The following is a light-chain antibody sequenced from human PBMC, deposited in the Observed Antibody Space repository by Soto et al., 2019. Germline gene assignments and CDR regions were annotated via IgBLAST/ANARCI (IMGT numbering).Light chain of an antibody. J-gene: IGLJ1*01. CDR2: RNN. Sequence: QSVLTQPPSASGTPGQRVTISCSGSSSNIGSNYVYWYQQLPGTAPKLLIYRNNQRPSGVPDRLSGSKSGTSASLTISGLRSEDEADYYCAAWDDSLSGPGFFGTGTKVTVL. CDR1: SSNIGSNY. CDR3: AAWDDSLSGPGF. V-gene: IGLV1-47*01.